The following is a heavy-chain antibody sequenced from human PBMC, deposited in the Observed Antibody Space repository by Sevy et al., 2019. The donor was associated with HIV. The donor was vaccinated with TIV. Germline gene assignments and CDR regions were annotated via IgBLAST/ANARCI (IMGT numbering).Heavy chain of an antibody. J-gene: IGHJ5*02. CDR2: IYTSGST. Sequence: SETLSLTCTVSGGSISSYYWSWIRQPAGKGLEWIGRIYTSGSTNYNPSLKSRVTMSVDTSKNQFSLKLSSVTAADTAVYYCARGGSSSKMYNWFDPWGQGTLVTVSS. D-gene: IGHD6-13*01. CDR3: ARGGSSSKMYNWFDP. CDR1: GGSISSYY. V-gene: IGHV4-4*07.